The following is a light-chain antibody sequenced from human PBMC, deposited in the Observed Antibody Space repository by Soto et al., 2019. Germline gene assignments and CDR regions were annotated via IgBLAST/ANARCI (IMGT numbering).Light chain of an antibody. Sequence: DIQMTQSPSSLSASVGDRVTITCQASQDISNYLNWYQQKPGKAPKLLIYDASNLETGVPSRFSGSGSGTDFTLTISSLQPEDFGTYYCQQSFSTPRTFGQGTKVDIK. J-gene: IGKJ1*01. V-gene: IGKV1-39*01. CDR3: QQSFSTPRT. CDR1: QDISNY. CDR2: DAS.